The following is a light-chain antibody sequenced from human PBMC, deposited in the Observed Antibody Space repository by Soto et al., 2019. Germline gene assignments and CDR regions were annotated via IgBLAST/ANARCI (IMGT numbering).Light chain of an antibody. CDR3: QQANSFPLT. V-gene: IGKV1-12*01. CDR1: QGISKY. J-gene: IGKJ4*01. Sequence: DIQMTQSPSSLSASVGDRVTITCRASQGISKYLAWFQQKAGKAPKLLITAASTLHSGVPSRFSGSGSGTDFTLTITSLQPDDFGTYYCQQANSFPLTFGGGTKVEIK. CDR2: AAS.